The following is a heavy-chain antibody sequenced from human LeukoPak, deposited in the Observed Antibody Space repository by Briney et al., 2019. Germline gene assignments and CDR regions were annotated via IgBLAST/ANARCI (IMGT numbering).Heavy chain of an antibody. CDR3: ARSSGYYLYYFDY. CDR2: IYTSGST. D-gene: IGHD3-22*01. CDR1: GDFISSSSYY. J-gene: IGHJ4*02. Sequence: PSETLSLTCTVSGDFISSSSYYWSWIRQPAGKGLEWIGRIYTSGSTNYNPSLKSRVTISVDTSKNQFSLKLSSVTAADTAVYYCARSSGYYLYYFDYWGQGTLVTVSS. V-gene: IGHV4-61*02.